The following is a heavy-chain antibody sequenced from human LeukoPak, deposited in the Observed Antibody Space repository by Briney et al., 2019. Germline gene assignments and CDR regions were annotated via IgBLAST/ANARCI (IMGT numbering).Heavy chain of an antibody. CDR2: FDPEDGET. CDR3: VGIVAGINWFDP. V-gene: IGHV1-24*01. Sequence: ASVKVSCKVSGYTLTELSMHWVRQAPGKGLEWRGGFDPEDGETIYAQKFQGRVTMTEDTSTDTAYMELSSLRSEDTAVYYCVGIVAGINWFDPWGQGTLVTVSS. CDR1: GYTLTELS. D-gene: IGHD3-22*01. J-gene: IGHJ5*02.